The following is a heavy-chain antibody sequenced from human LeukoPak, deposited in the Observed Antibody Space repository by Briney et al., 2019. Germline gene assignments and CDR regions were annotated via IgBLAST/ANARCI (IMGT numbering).Heavy chain of an antibody. CDR2: ISGSGGST. D-gene: IGHD6-13*01. CDR1: GFTFSSYA. J-gene: IGHJ4*02. Sequence: PGGSLRLSCAASGFTFSSYAMSWVRQAPGKGLEWVSAISGSGGSTYYADSVKGRFTISRDNSENTLYLQMNSLRAEDTAVYYCAKDRGSSWTGYFDYWGQGTLVTVSS. CDR3: AKDRGSSWTGYFDY. V-gene: IGHV3-23*01.